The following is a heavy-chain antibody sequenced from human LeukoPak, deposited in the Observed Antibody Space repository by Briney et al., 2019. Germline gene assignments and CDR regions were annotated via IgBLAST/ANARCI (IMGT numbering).Heavy chain of an antibody. CDR1: GFTFSSRG. CDR2: ISFDETNQ. CDR3: ARDSDEFFSNWLFPDY. D-gene: IGHD3-22*01. J-gene: IGHJ4*02. Sequence: GGALRLSCAVSGFTFSSRGMQWVRQAPGKGLEWVAFISFDETNQYYADSVKGRFTITRDNSHNTLYLQMNSLRAEDTAVYYCARDSDEFFSNWLFPDYWGQGSLVIVSS. V-gene: IGHV3-30*03.